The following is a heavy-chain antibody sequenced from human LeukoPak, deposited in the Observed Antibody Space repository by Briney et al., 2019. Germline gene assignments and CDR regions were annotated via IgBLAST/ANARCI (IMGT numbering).Heavy chain of an antibody. Sequence: ASVKVSCKASGGTFSSYAISWVRQAPGQGLEWMGRINPDSGGTNYAQNFQGRVTITRDTSINTAYMELTRLTSDDTAVYYCARPYGSGRSENWFGPWGQGTLVTVSS. J-gene: IGHJ5*02. CDR3: ARPYGSGRSENWFGP. CDR1: GGTFSSYA. CDR2: INPDSGGT. D-gene: IGHD6-19*01. V-gene: IGHV1-2*06.